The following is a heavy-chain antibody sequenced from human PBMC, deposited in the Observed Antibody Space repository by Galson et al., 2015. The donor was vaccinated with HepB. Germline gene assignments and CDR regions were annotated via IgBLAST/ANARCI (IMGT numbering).Heavy chain of an antibody. J-gene: IGHJ4*02. CDR2: FGTSGDKT. CDR1: GFALSNYG. Sequence: SLRLSCAASGFALSNYGMNWVRQAPGKELEWVSGFGTSGDKTSYADSVKGRFTISRDNSRNTLYLQMNSLRAEDTAVYYCAKRLFVPTDCWGQGTLVTVSS. V-gene: IGHV3-23*01. CDR3: AKRLFVPTDC.